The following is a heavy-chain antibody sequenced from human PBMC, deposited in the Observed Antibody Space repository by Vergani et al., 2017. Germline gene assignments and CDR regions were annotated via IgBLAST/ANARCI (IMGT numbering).Heavy chain of an antibody. D-gene: IGHD6-13*01. Sequence: VQLVESGGGVVQPGRSLRLSCAASGFTFSSYGMHWVRQAPGKGLEWVAVIWYDGSNKYYADSVKGRFTISRDNSKNTLYLQMNSLRAEDTAVYYCARSGGRIAAADHWYFDLWGRGTLVTVSS. V-gene: IGHV3-33*01. CDR3: ARSGGRIAAADHWYFDL. J-gene: IGHJ2*01. CDR2: IWYDGSNK. CDR1: GFTFSSYG.